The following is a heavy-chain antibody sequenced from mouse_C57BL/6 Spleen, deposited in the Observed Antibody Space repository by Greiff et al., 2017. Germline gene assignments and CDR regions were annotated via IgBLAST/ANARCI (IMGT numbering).Heavy chain of an antibody. CDR1: GYTFTDYY. D-gene: IGHD3-3*01. CDR3: ASGTFDY. V-gene: IGHV1-26*01. J-gene: IGHJ2*01. CDR2: INPNNGGT. Sequence: EVQLQQSGPELVKPGASVKISCKASGYTFTDYYMNWVKQSPGKSLEWIGDINPNNGGTSYNQKFKGKATLTVDKSSSTAYMELRSLTSEDSAVYYCASGTFDYWGQGTTLTVSS.